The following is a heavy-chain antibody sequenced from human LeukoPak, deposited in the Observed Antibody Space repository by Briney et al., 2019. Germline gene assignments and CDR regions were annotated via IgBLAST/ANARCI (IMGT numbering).Heavy chain of an antibody. J-gene: IGHJ4*02. Sequence: SETLSLTCAAYGGSFSGYYWSWIRQPPGKGLEWIGEINHSGSTNYNPSLKSRVTISVDTSKNQFSLKLSSVTAADTAVYYCARGPSWHSTTDYWGQGTLVTVSS. CDR2: INHSGST. V-gene: IGHV4-34*01. CDR3: ARGPSWHSTTDY. CDR1: GGSFSGYY. D-gene: IGHD2-2*01.